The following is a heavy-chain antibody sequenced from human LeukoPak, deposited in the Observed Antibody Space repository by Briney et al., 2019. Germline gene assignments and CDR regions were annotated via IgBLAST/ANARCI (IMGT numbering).Heavy chain of an antibody. D-gene: IGHD3-9*01. CDR1: GGSISSSSYY. Sequence: SETLSLTCTVSGGSISSSSYYWGWIRQPPGKGLEWIGSIYYSGSTYYNPSLKSRVTISVDTSKNQFSLKLSSVTAADTAAYYYARVAAGYYYYYYYMDVWGKGTTVTVSS. V-gene: IGHV4-39*07. CDR2: IYYSGST. J-gene: IGHJ6*03. CDR3: ARVAAGYYYYYYYMDV.